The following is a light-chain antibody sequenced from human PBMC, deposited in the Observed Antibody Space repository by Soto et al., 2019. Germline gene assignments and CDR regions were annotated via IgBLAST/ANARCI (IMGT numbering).Light chain of an antibody. CDR1: GSDVGGYNY. CDR3: SSYTSASTPLV. V-gene: IGLV2-14*01. Sequence: SALTQPASVSGSPGQSITISCTGTGSDVGGYNYVSWYQQHPGKAPKVMIYDVSNRPSGVSNRFSGSKSGNTASLTISGLHAEDEADYYCSSYTSASTPLVFGGGTEVTVL. J-gene: IGLJ2*01. CDR2: DVS.